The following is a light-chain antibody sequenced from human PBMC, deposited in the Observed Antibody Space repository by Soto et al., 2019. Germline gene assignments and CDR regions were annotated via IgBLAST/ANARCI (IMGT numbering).Light chain of an antibody. CDR3: YSFTTSNTYV. CDR2: EVS. Sequence: QSALTQPPSVSGSPGQSVTISCSGTSSDGGSYNHVSWYQQAPGTAPKVMIYEVSNRPSGVPDRFSGSKSGNTASLTISGLQPEDEADYYCYSFTTSNTYVFGTGTKLTVL. J-gene: IGLJ1*01. V-gene: IGLV2-18*02. CDR1: SSDGGSYNH.